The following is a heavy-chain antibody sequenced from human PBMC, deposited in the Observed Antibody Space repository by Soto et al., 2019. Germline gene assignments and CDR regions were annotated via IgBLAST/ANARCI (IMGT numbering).Heavy chain of an antibody. V-gene: IGHV4-34*01. CDR1: GGSFSGYY. Sequence: SETLSLTCAVYGGSFSGYYWSWIRQPPGKGLEWIGEINHSGSTNYNPSLKSRVTISVDTSKNQFSLKLSSVTAADTAVYYCARGLSGWSDGDDYWGQGTLVTVSS. CDR2: INHSGST. J-gene: IGHJ4*02. D-gene: IGHD6-19*01. CDR3: ARGLSGWSDGDDY.